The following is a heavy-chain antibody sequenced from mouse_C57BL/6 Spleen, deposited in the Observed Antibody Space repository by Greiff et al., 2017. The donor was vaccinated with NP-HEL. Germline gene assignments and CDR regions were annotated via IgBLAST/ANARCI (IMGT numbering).Heavy chain of an antibody. CDR3: ASPYYYGSSPYYAMDY. Sequence: EVKLMESGGGLVQPGGSLKLSCAASGFTFSDYYMYWVRQTPEKRLEWVAYISNGGGSTYYPDTVKGRFTISRDNAKNTLYLQMRRLKSEDTAMYYCASPYYYGSSPYYAMDYWGQGTSVTVSS. V-gene: IGHV5-12*01. CDR1: GFTFSDYY. CDR2: ISNGGGST. J-gene: IGHJ4*01. D-gene: IGHD1-1*01.